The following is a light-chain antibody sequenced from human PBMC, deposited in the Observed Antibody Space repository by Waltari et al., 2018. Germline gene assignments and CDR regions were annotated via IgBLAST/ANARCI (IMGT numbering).Light chain of an antibody. V-gene: IGLV2-8*01. CDR1: SSDVGGYNY. J-gene: IGLJ3*02. Sequence: QSALTQPPSSSGSPGQSVTTSCTGTSSDVGGYNYVSWYQQHPGKAPKLMIYEVSKRPPGVPDRFSGSKSGNTASLTVSGLQAEDEADYYCSSYAGSNNSQVFGGGTKLTVL. CDR3: SSYAGSNNSQV. CDR2: EVS.